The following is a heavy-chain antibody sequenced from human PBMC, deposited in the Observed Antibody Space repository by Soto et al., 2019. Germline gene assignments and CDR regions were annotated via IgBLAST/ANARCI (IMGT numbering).Heavy chain of an antibody. V-gene: IGHV4-59*08. CDR2: IYYSDSA. CDR1: GGSIRGYY. J-gene: IGHJ6*02. D-gene: IGHD3-16*01. Sequence: QVQLQEAGPGLVKRSETLSLTCIVSGGSIRGYYWSWIRLPRGKGLEYIGYIYYSDSANYNPSLESGGTISADTSKKQSSLKLSYVTAADTAVYYCTRGLREREGDAMDVWGQGTAVTVS. CDR3: TRGLREREGDAMDV.